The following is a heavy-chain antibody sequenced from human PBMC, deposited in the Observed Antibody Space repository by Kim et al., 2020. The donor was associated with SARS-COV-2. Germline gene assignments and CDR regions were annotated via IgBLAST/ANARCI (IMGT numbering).Heavy chain of an antibody. CDR2: IHRSGGKT. J-gene: IGHJ3*02. D-gene: IGHD5-12*01. CDR3: VRSCYDGLAI. V-gene: IGHV3-7*01. CDR1: GFTFSGFW. Sequence: GGSLRLSCAASGFTFSGFWMSWVRQAPEKGLEWFANIHRSGGKTIYVDSARGRFTISRDNSRNSLYLQMNSLRADDTALYYCVRSCYDGLAIW.